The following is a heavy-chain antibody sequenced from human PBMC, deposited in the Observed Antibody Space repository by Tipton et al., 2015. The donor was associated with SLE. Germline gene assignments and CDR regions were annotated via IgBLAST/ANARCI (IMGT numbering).Heavy chain of an antibody. Sequence: TLSLTCAVYGGSLSGSYWSWIRQVPGKGLECIGEINDSGRTNYHPSLKSRATISIDTSKKQLSLKMSSLTAADTAVYYCACFDEPYYFDSSGYYYGRFDSWGQGTLVTVSS. D-gene: IGHD3-22*01. CDR2: INDSGRT. J-gene: IGHJ4*02. V-gene: IGHV4-34*01. CDR1: GGSLSGSY. CDR3: ACFDEPYYFDSSGYYYGRFDS.